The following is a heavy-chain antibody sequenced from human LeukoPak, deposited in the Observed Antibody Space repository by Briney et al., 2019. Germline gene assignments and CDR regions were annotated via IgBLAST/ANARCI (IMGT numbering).Heavy chain of an antibody. J-gene: IGHJ4*02. CDR1: GFTFSDYY. Sequence: KPGGSLRLSCAASGFTFSDYYMSWIRQAPGKGLEWVSYISSSGSTIYYADSVEGRFTISRDNAKNSLYLQMNSLRAEDTAVYYCASPEDFWSGFDYWGQGTLVTVSS. V-gene: IGHV3-11*04. D-gene: IGHD3-3*01. CDR2: ISSSGSTI. CDR3: ASPEDFWSGFDY.